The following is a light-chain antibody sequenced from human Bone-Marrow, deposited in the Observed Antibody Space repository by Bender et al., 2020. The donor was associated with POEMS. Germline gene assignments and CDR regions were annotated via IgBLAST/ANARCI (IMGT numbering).Light chain of an antibody. CDR3: AVCDDRLNGRV. Sequence: QSVLTQPPSASGTPGQRVTISCSGGSSNIGAHAVNWYQHLPVTAPKLLIYSRHRRPSQFPGRFSGSRSGTSAPLTSSELQSEDEPDCYCAVCDDRLNGRVFGGGTKPPVL. V-gene: IGLV1-44*01. CDR2: SRH. CDR1: SSNIGAHA. J-gene: IGLJ3*02.